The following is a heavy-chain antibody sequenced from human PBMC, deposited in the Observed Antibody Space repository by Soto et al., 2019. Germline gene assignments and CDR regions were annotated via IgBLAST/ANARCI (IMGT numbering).Heavy chain of an antibody. J-gene: IGHJ4*02. V-gene: IGHV1-18*01. CDR2: ISAYNGNT. CDR1: GYTFTSYG. Sequence: QVQLVQSGAEVKKPGASVKVSCKASGYTFTSYGISWVRQAPGQGLEWMGWISAYNGNTNYAQKLQGRVTMTTDTSTSPAYMELGSLRSDDTAVYYCARDSTWIAVADPYYFDYWGQGTLVTVSS. D-gene: IGHD6-19*01. CDR3: ARDSTWIAVADPYYFDY.